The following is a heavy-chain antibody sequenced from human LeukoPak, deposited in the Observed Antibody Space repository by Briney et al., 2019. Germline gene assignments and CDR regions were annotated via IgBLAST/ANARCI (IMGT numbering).Heavy chain of an antibody. J-gene: IGHJ4*02. CDR3: AKIPYDGNGYIRKFIDY. Sequence: GGSLRLSCAASGFTFSSYWMSWVRQAPGKGLEWVSAISGSGDSTYYADSVKGRLTISRDNSKNTLYLQMNSLRAEDTAVYYCAKIPYDGNGYIRKFIDYWGQGTLVTVSS. CDR1: GFTFSSYW. CDR2: ISGSGDST. V-gene: IGHV3-23*01. D-gene: IGHD3-22*01.